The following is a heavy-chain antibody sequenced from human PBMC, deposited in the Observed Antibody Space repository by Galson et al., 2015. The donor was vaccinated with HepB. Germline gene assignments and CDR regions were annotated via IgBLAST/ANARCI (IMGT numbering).Heavy chain of an antibody. CDR2: ISYDGSNK. Sequence: SLRLSCAASGFTFSSYAMHWVRQAPGKGLEWVAVISYDGSNKYYADSVKGRFTISRDNSKNTLYLQMNSLRAEDTAVYYCARDPGSSSSPGEYYYYGMDVWGQGTTVTVSS. CDR1: GFTFSSYA. V-gene: IGHV3-30*04. D-gene: IGHD6-6*01. J-gene: IGHJ6*02. CDR3: ARDPGSSSSPGEYYYYGMDV.